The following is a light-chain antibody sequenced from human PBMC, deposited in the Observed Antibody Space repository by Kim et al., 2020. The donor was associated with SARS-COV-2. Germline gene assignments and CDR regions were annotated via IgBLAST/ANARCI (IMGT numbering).Light chain of an antibody. CDR3: AAWDDSLNGVV. V-gene: IGLV1-44*01. CDR1: SSNIGSNT. Sequence: ELTQPPSASGTPGQRVTISCSGSSSNIGSNTVNWYQQLPGTAPKLLIYSNNQRPSGVPDRFSGSKSGTAASLAISGLQSEDEADYYCAAWDDSLNGVVFGGGTQLTVL. J-gene: IGLJ2*01. CDR2: SNN.